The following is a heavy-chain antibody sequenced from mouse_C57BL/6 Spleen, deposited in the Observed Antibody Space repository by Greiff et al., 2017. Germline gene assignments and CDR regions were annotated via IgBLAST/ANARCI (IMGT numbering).Heavy chain of an antibody. CDR1: GFTFSSYA. CDR2: ISDGGSYT. D-gene: IGHD2-3*01. J-gene: IGHJ4*01. Sequence: EVQGVESGGGLVKPGGSLKLSCAASGFTFSSYAMSWVRQTPEKRLEWVATISDGGSYTYYPDNVKGRFTISRDNAKNNLYLQMSHLKSEDTAMYYCARAYDGYYYAMDYWGQGTSVTVSS. V-gene: IGHV5-4*01. CDR3: ARAYDGYYYAMDY.